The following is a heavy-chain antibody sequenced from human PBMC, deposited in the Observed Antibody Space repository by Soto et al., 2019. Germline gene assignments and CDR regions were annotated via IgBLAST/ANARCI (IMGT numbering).Heavy chain of an antibody. V-gene: IGHV3-7*01. D-gene: IGHD6-6*01. CDR3: ARERPDSSSSGFDP. Sequence: SGGSLRLSCAASGFNFGIYWMSWVRQAPGKGLEWVATIKGDASEKKYVGSVKGRFTTSRDNAKTSLFLQMDSLRAEDTAVYYCARERPDSSSSGFDPWGQGTLVTVSS. J-gene: IGHJ5*02. CDR1: GFNFGIYW. CDR2: IKGDASEK.